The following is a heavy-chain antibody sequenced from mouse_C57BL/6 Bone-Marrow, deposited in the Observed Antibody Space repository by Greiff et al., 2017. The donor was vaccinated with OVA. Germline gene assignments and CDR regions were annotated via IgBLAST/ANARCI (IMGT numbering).Heavy chain of an antibody. CDR1: GYTFTNYW. CDR3: ARGLIYDGYFPFAY. D-gene: IGHD2-3*01. CDR2: IYPGGGYT. V-gene: IGHV1-63*01. Sequence: QVQLQQSGAELVRPGTSVKMSCKASGYTFTNYWIGWAKQRPGHGLEWIGDIYPGGGYTNYNEKFKGKATLTADKSSSTAYMQFSSLTSEDSAIYYCARGLIYDGYFPFAYWGQGTLVTVSA. J-gene: IGHJ3*01.